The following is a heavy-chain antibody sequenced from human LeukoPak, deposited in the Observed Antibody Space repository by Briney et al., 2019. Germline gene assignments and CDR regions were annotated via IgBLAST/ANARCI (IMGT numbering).Heavy chain of an antibody. D-gene: IGHD3-10*01. CDR2: IRSKAYGGTT. V-gene: IGHV3-49*04. CDR1: GFAFDDYA. Sequence: PGGSLRLSCTASGFAFDDYAMSWVRLAPGKGLDWVGFIRSKAYGGTTEYAASVKGRFTISRDDSKSIAYLQMNSLKTEDTAVYYCTKARVTMVRGQPPRPMYYFDYWGQGTLVTVSS. CDR3: TKARVTMVRGQPPRPMYYFDY. J-gene: IGHJ4*02.